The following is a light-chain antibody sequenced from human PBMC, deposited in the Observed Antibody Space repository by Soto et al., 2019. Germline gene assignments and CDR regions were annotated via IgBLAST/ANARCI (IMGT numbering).Light chain of an antibody. CDR3: QQYCKFPRT. CDR1: QSVSNW. Sequence: DIQMTQFPSTLSASVGDRVTITCRARQSVSNWVAWYQQKPGKAPRLLISEASNLETEVPSNCSGAGYGTEFTLAINGRQPDDCSTHCCQQYCKFPRTFGQGNKLEIK. V-gene: IGKV1-5*01. J-gene: IGKJ2*01. CDR2: EAS.